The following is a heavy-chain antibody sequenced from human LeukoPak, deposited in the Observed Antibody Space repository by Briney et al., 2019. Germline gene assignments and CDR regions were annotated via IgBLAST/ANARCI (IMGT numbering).Heavy chain of an antibody. CDR3: ARERGYGGTFDY. J-gene: IGHJ4*02. D-gene: IGHD4-23*01. CDR1: GGSISGGGYC. V-gene: IGHV4-61*02. Sequence: PSETLSLTCTVSGGSISGGGYCWSWIRQPAGKGLEWIGRIYASGSTNYNSSLRGRVTISVDTSKNQISLNLTSVTAADTAVYYCARERGYGGTFDYWGQGTLVTVSS. CDR2: IYASGST.